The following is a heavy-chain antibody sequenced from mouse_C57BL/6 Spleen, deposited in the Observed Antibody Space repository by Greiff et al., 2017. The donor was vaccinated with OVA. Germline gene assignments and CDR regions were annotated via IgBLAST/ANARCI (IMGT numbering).Heavy chain of an antibody. V-gene: IGHV1-39*01. CDR1: GYSFTDYN. Sequence: VHVKQSGPELVKPGASVKISCKASGYSFTDYNMNWVKQSNGKSLEWIGVINPNYGTTSYNQKFKGKATLTVDQSSSTAYMQLNSLTSEDSAVYYCARCYYYGSSYGDAMDYWGQGTSVTVAS. CDR2: INPNYGTT. D-gene: IGHD1-1*01. J-gene: IGHJ4*01. CDR3: ARCYYYGSSYGDAMDY.